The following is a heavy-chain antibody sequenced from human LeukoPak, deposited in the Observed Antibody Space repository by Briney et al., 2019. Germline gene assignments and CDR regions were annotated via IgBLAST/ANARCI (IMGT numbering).Heavy chain of an antibody. CDR2: IYPGDSDT. J-gene: IGHJ4*02. CDR1: GYNFTTYW. CDR3: ARRIAGAEMIEY. V-gene: IGHV5-51*01. D-gene: IGHD6-13*01. Sequence: GESLKISRKGAGYNFTTYWNGWVRQMPGKGLEWMGIIYPGDSDTRYSPSFQGQVTISADKSISTAYLQWSSLKASDTAMYYCARRIAGAEMIEYWGQGEPFTVSS.